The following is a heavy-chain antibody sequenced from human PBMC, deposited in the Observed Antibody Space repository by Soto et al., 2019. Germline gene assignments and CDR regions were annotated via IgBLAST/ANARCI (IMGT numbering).Heavy chain of an antibody. CDR3: ARAMTGYCSGGSCSVDY. V-gene: IGHV3-21*01. CDR1: GFTFSSYG. D-gene: IGHD2-15*01. Sequence: GGSLRLSCAASGFTFSSYGMNWVRQAPGKGLEWVSSISSGSSYIYYADSVKGRFTLSRDNAKNSLYLQMNSLRAEDTALYYCARAMTGYCSGGSCSVDYWGQGTLVTVSS. J-gene: IGHJ4*02. CDR2: ISSGSSYI.